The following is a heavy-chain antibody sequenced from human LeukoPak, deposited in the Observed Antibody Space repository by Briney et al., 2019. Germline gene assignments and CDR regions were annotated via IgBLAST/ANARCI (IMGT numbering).Heavy chain of an antibody. Sequence: PSETLSLTCAVYGGSFSGYYWSWIRQPPGQGLEWIGEINHSGSTNYNPSLKSRVTISVDTSKNQFSLKLSSVTAADTAVYYCARKEGSDYVWGSYRYNNYFDYWGQGTLVTVSS. J-gene: IGHJ4*02. V-gene: IGHV4-34*01. CDR3: ARKEGSDYVWGSYRYNNYFDY. CDR2: INHSGST. D-gene: IGHD3-16*02. CDR1: GGSFSGYY.